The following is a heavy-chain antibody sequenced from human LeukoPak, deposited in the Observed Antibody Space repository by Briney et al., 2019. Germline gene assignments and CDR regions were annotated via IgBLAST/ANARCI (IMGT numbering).Heavy chain of an antibody. CDR2: INHSGGT. CDR3: ASSLAAAGPYYFDS. J-gene: IGHJ4*02. CDR1: GGSFSDYY. D-gene: IGHD6-13*01. V-gene: IGHV4-34*01. Sequence: SETLSLTCAVYGGSFSDYYWSWIRQPPGKGLEWIGEINHSGGTNYNPSLKSRVTISVDTSKNQFSLRLSSVTAADTAVYYCASSLAAAGPYYFDSWGQGTLVTVSS.